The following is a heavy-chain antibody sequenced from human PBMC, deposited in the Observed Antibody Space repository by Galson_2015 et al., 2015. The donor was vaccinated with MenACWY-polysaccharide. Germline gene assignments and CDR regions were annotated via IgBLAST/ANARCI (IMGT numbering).Heavy chain of an antibody. Sequence: SLRLSCAASGFTFSSYSMNWVRQAPGKGLEWVSSISSSSSYIYYADSVKGRFTISRDNAKNSLYLQMNSLRAEDTAVYYCARVRYCSSTSCRKNRGAFDIWGQGTMVTVSS. CDR2: ISSSSSYI. V-gene: IGHV3-21*01. D-gene: IGHD2-2*01. CDR3: ARVRYCSSTSCRKNRGAFDI. J-gene: IGHJ3*02. CDR1: GFTFSSYS.